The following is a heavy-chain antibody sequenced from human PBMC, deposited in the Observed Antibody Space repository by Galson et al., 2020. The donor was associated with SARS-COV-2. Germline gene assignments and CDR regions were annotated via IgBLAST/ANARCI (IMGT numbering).Heavy chain of an antibody. V-gene: IGHV1-2*02. J-gene: IGHJ6*02. D-gene: IGHD1-26*01. CDR3: ARVEIWSGSQVGYYYYGMDV. Sequence: ASVKVSCKASGYTFTGYYMHWVRQAPGQGLEWMGWINPNSGGPNYAQKFQGRVTMTRDTSISTAYMELSRLRSDDTAVYYCARVEIWSGSQVGYYYYGMDVWGQGTTVTVSS. CDR1: GYTFTGYY. CDR2: INPNSGGP.